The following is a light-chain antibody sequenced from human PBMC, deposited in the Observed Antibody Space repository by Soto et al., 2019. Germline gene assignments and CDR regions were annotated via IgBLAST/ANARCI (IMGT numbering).Light chain of an antibody. Sequence: DIQLTQSPSSLSPSVGDRITLSCRASQSISCNLNWDQQMPGKAPSLLIYAARDLQSGVPGRFSGSGSGTEFNLTISSLQPEDLATYYCQQSHSTPYTFGQGNKLEI. CDR3: QQSHSTPYT. CDR1: QSISCN. J-gene: IGKJ2*01. V-gene: IGKV1-39*01. CDR2: AAR.